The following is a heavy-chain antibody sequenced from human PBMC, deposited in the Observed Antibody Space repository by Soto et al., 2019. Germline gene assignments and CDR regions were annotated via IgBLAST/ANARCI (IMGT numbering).Heavy chain of an antibody. CDR3: AKNPSIFGVVIMIEDEYNWFDP. CDR1: GFTFSSYA. CDR2: ISGSGGST. Sequence: PGGSLRLSCAASGFTFSSYAMSWVRQAPGKGLEWVSAISGSGGSTYYADSVKGRFTISRDNSKITLYLQMNSLRAEDTAVYYCAKNPSIFGVVIMIEDEYNWFDPWGQGTLVTVSS. V-gene: IGHV3-23*01. J-gene: IGHJ5*02. D-gene: IGHD3-3*01.